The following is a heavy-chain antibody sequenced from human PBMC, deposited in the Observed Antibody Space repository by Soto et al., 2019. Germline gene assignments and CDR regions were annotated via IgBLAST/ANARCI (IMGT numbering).Heavy chain of an antibody. CDR2: IYYSGST. CDR1: GGSISSSSYY. Sequence: SETLSLTCTVSGGSISSSSYYWGWIRQPPGKGLEWIGSIYYSGSTYYNPSLKSRVTISVDTSKNQFSLKLSSVTAADTAVYYCARLGKRYDILTGYYSSGDFDYWGQGTLVTVSS. V-gene: IGHV4-39*01. J-gene: IGHJ4*02. D-gene: IGHD3-9*01. CDR3: ARLGKRYDILTGYYSSGDFDY.